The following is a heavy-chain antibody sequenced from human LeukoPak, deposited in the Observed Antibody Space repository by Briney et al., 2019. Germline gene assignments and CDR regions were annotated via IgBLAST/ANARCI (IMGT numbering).Heavy chain of an antibody. CDR1: GYTFTNYY. CDR2: ISPTGSYT. Sequence: ASVKVSCKASGYTFTNYYMHWVRQAPGQGLEWMGLISPTGSYTNYAQKFRGRVAMTRDTSTTTVYMELNSLRSDDTAVYYCAREESGGYFDYWGQGTLVTVSS. J-gene: IGHJ4*02. D-gene: IGHD2-8*02. CDR3: AREESGGYFDY. V-gene: IGHV1-46*01.